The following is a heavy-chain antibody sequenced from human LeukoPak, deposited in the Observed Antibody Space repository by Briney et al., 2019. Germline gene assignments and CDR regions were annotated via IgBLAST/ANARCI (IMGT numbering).Heavy chain of an antibody. D-gene: IGHD3-22*01. CDR2: IIPIFGTA. V-gene: IGHV1-69*13. CDR3: ARDRYYYDSSGYYLGY. CDR1: GGTFTSYA. Sequence: GASVKVSCEASGGTFTSYAISWVRQAPGQGLEWMGGIIPIFGTANYAQKFQGRVTITADESTSTAYMELSSLRSEDTAVYYCARDRYYYDSSGYYLGYWGQGTLVTVSS. J-gene: IGHJ4*02.